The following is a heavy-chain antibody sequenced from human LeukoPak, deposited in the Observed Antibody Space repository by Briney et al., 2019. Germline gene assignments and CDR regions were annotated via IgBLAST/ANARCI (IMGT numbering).Heavy chain of an antibody. V-gene: IGHV1-18*01. D-gene: IGHD4-17*01. J-gene: IGHJ6*02. Sequence: ASVKVSCKASGYTFTSYGISWVRQAPGQRLEWMGWISAYNGNTNYAQKLQGRVTMTTDTSTSTAYMELRSLRSDDTAVYYCARDGKVTTLLGCMDVWGQGTTVTVSS. CDR3: ARDGKVTTLLGCMDV. CDR2: ISAYNGNT. CDR1: GYTFTSYG.